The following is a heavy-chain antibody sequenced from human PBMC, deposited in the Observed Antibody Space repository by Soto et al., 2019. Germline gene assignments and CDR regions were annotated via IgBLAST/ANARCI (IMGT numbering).Heavy chain of an antibody. CDR2: IDPSESST. V-gene: IGHV5-10-1*01. CDR1: GYIFTTYW. CDR3: ATSLPSNWKGWFDP. Sequence: GESLKISCKGSGYIFTTYWINWVRQLPGKGLEWMGRIDPSESSTKYSPSFQGHVTLSADTSINTAYLQWSSLKASDTAIYYRATSLPSNWKGWFDPRGHGTPVTVSS. D-gene: IGHD1-1*01. J-gene: IGHJ5*02.